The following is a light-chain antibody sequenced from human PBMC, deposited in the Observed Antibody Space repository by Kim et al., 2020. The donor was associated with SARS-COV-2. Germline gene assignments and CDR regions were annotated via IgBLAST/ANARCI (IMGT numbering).Light chain of an antibody. CDR1: TLGDKR. J-gene: IGLJ1*01. V-gene: IGLV3-1*01. CDR2: QDD. Sequence: GSPGRPASITCRGDTLGDKRACWYQQKPGRSPVLVIYQDDKRPSGIPERFSASNSGSTATLTISGTQTMDDADYYCQAWDNGTAVFGTGTKVTVL. CDR3: QAWDNGTAV.